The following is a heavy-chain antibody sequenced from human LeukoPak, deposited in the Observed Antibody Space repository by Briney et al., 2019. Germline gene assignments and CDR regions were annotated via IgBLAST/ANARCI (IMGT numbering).Heavy chain of an antibody. D-gene: IGHD3-22*01. J-gene: IGHJ5*02. Sequence: PSETLSLTCSVSGVSISSYYWSWIRQPAGRGLEWIGRIHTSGSTNYNPSLKSRVTVSVDTSKNHFSLRLSSVTAADTAVYYCARGVYVYYYDSSGFADWFDPWGQGTLVTVSS. CDR3: ARGVYVYYYDSSGFADWFDP. CDR2: IHTSGST. CDR1: GVSISSYY. V-gene: IGHV4-4*07.